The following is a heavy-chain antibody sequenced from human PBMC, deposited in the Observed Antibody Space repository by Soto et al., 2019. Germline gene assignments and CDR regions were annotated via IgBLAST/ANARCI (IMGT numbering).Heavy chain of an antibody. CDR1: GFTFSSYS. V-gene: IGHV3-48*01. CDR2: ISSSSSTI. J-gene: IGHJ4*02. CDR3: AKDRNSGTLDY. D-gene: IGHD3-10*01. Sequence: GGSLRLSCAASGFTFSSYSMNWVRQAPGKGLEWVSYISSSSSTIYYADSVKGRFTISRDNGKNSLYLQMNSLRAEDTAVYYCAKDRNSGTLDYWGQGTLVTVSS.